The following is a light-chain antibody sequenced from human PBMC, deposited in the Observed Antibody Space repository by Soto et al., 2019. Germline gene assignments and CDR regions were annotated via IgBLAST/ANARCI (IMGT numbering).Light chain of an antibody. CDR1: SSNIGTNT. Sequence: QSVLTQPPSASGTPGQRLTISCSGSSSNIGTNTVIWYQQLPGAAPKLLIYSDNQRPSGVPDRFSGSKSGTSASLAISGLQSEDEADYYCAAWDVSLVVFGGGTKVTVL. V-gene: IGLV1-44*01. CDR3: AAWDVSLVV. J-gene: IGLJ2*01. CDR2: SDN.